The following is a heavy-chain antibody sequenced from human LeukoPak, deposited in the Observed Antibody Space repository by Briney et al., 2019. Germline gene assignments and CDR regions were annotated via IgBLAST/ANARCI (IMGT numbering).Heavy chain of an antibody. V-gene: IGHV3-23*01. CDR3: ANRFEYSSNSRTQFDY. Sequence: GGSLRLSCAASGFTFSSYAMSWVRQAPGKGLEWVSAISGSGGSTYYADSVKGRFTISRDNSKNTLYLQMNSLRAEDTAVYYCANRFEYSSNSRTQFDYWGQGTLVTVSS. D-gene: IGHD6-6*01. J-gene: IGHJ4*02. CDR1: GFTFSSYA. CDR2: ISGSGGST.